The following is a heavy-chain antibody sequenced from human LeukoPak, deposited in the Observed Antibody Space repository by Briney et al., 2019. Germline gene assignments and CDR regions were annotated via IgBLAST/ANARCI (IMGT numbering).Heavy chain of an antibody. CDR3: AKDANYYDSSGVFIPVDF. Sequence: GGSLRLSCSASGFAFSRFAMTWVRHLPGKGLDWVSTISGNGHQTYYGDSVKGRFSVSRDNSKNILYLQMDSLRADDSALYYCAKDANYYDSSGVFIPVDFWGQGTLVTVSS. V-gene: IGHV3-23*01. D-gene: IGHD3-22*01. CDR1: GFAFSRFA. CDR2: ISGNGHQT. J-gene: IGHJ4*02.